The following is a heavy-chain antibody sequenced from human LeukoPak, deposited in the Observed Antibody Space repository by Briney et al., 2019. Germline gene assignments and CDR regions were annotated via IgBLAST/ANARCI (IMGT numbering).Heavy chain of an antibody. J-gene: IGHJ6*02. CDR3: ARLVLPYYYYGMDV. CDR1: GGPFSGYY. Sequence: SETLSLTCAVYGGPFSGYYWSWIRQPPGKGLEWIGEINHSGSTNYNPSLKSRVTISVDTSKNQFSLKLSSVTAADTAVYYCARLVLPYYYYGMDVWGQGTTVTVSS. V-gene: IGHV4-34*01. CDR2: INHSGST.